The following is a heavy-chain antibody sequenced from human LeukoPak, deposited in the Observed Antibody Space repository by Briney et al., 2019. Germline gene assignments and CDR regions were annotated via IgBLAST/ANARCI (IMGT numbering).Heavy chain of an antibody. V-gene: IGHV2-5*01. J-gene: IGHJ5*02. D-gene: IGHD3-3*01. CDR1: GFSLSTSGVG. CDR2: IYWNDDR. CDR3: ARAPNLWSNDDWFDP. Sequence: SGPTLVNPTQTLALTCTFSGFSLSTSGVGVGWIRQPPGKALEWLALIYWNDDRRYTPSLKSRLTITKATSKNQVVLTMTNMDPVDTATYYCARAPNLWSNDDWFDPWGQGTRVTVSS.